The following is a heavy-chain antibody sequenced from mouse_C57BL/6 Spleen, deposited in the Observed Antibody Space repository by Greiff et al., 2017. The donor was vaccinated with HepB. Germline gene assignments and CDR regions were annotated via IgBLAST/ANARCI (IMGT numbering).Heavy chain of an antibody. D-gene: IGHD1-1*01. Sequence: DVMLVESGGDLVKPGGSLKLSCAASGFTFSSYGMSWVRQTPDKRLEWVATISSGGSYTYYPDSVKGRFTISRDNAKNTLYLQMSSLKSEDTAMYYCARHDLITTVVATRAMDYWGQGTSVTVSS. CDR1: GFTFSSYG. CDR2: ISSGGSYT. J-gene: IGHJ4*01. CDR3: ARHDLITTVVATRAMDY. V-gene: IGHV5-6*02.